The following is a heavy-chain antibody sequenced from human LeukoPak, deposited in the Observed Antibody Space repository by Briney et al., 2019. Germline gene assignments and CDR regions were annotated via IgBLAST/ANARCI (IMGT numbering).Heavy chain of an antibody. V-gene: IGHV4-61*02. Sequence: SETLSLTCTVSGGSISSGDYYWSWIRQPAGKGLEWIGRIYTSGSTNYNPSLKSRVTISVDTSKNQFSLKLSSVTAADTAVYYCARDLAYCSSTSCYYYYYMDVWGKGTTVTVSS. J-gene: IGHJ6*03. CDR1: GGSISSGDYY. D-gene: IGHD2-2*01. CDR2: IYTSGST. CDR3: ARDLAYCSSTSCYYYYYMDV.